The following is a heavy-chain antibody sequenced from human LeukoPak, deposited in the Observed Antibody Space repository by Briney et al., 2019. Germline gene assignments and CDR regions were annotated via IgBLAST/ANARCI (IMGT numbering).Heavy chain of an antibody. CDR2: INPSGGST. V-gene: IGHV1-46*01. D-gene: IGHD3-10*01. J-gene: IGHJ6*03. Sequence: ASVTVSCKASGYTFTSYYMHWVRQAPGQGLEWMGIINPSGGSTSYAQKFQGRVTMTRDTSISTAYMELSRLRSDDTAVYYCARDRRGADYYYYYYMDVWGKGTTVTVSS. CDR3: ARDRRGADYYYYYYMDV. CDR1: GYTFTSYY.